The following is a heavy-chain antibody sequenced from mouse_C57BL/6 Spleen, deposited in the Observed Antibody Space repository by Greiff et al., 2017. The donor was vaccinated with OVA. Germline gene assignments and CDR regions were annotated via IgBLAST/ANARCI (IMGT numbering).Heavy chain of an antibody. V-gene: IGHV1-5*01. CDR3: AKEARSYCGAFGV. J-gene: IGHJ1*03. CDR2: IYPGNSDT. Sequence: VRLKQSGTVLERPGASVKMSCKTSGSTFTSYWMHWVNQRPGQGLEWIGAIYPGNSDTSYNQKFKGKANLPAVTSASTAYMALSSLTNQESAVYYCAKEARSYCGAFGVWGTGTTVTVSA. D-gene: IGHD2-10*01. CDR1: GSTFTSYW.